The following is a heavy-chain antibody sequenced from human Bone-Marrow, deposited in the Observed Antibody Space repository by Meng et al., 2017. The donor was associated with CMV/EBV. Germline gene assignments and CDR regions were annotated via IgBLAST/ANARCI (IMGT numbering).Heavy chain of an antibody. Sequence: GGSLRLSCAASGFTVSSNEMSWVRQAPGKGLEWVSSISGGSTYYADSRKGRFTISRDNSKNTLHLQMNSLRAEDTAVYYCARSLSLQRITIFGVVTPRFGYGMDVWGQGTTVTVSS. CDR1: GFTVSSNE. CDR3: ARSLSLQRITIFGVVTPRFGYGMDV. D-gene: IGHD3-3*01. CDR2: ISGGST. V-gene: IGHV3-38-3*01. J-gene: IGHJ6*02.